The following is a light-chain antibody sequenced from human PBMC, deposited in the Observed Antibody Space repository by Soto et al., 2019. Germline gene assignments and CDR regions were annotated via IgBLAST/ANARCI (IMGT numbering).Light chain of an antibody. CDR2: GAS. V-gene: IGKV3D-15*01. J-gene: IGKJ4*01. CDR3: QQYNSWPLT. Sequence: EIVTTQSPATLSVSPGERATLSCRASQSVSSNLAWYQQKPGQAPRLLIYGASSRATGIPDRFSGSGSGTDFTLTISRLQSEDFAVYYCQQYNSWPLTFGGGTKVDIK. CDR1: QSVSSN.